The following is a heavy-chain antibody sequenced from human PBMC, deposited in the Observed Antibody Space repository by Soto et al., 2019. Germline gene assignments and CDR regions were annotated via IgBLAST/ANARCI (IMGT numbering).Heavy chain of an antibody. V-gene: IGHV3-23*01. D-gene: IGHD1-26*01. Sequence: GGSLRLSCAASGFTFSSYSMSWVRQASGKGLEWVSAISGSGGSTYYADSVKGRFTISRDNSKNTLYLQMNSLRAEDTAVYYCAKDEFEGSSFDYWGQGTLVTVSS. J-gene: IGHJ4*02. CDR1: GFTFSSYS. CDR2: ISGSGGST. CDR3: AKDEFEGSSFDY.